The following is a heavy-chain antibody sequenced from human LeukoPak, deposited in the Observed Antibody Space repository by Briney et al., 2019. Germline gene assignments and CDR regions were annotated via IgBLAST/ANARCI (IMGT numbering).Heavy chain of an antibody. D-gene: IGHD3-9*01. V-gene: IGHV3-74*01. CDR3: ARIPLLRYFDWLPYYYFDY. J-gene: IGHJ4*02. CDR1: GFTFSSYW. CDR2: INSDGSST. Sequence: GGSLRLSCAASGFTFSSYWMHWVRQAPGKGLVWVSRINSDGSSTSYADSVKGRFTISRDNAKNTLYLQMNSLRAEDTAVYYCARIPLLRYFDWLPYYYFDYWGQGTLVTVSS.